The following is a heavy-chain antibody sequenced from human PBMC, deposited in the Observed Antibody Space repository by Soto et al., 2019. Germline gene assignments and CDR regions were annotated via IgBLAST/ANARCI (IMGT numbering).Heavy chain of an antibody. CDR1: SGSISSSLYY. CDR2: IYSTVST. Sequence: KTSETLSLTCSVSSGSISSSLYYWGWIRQPPGKGLEWIGTIYSTVSTHYNPSLKSRVTISVDTSKNQFSLKLNSVTAADTAVYYCARDLGRYCSSTSCYNRGIGGMDVWGQGTTVTVSS. J-gene: IGHJ6*02. D-gene: IGHD2-2*02. CDR3: ARDLGRYCSSTSCYNRGIGGMDV. V-gene: IGHV4-39*02.